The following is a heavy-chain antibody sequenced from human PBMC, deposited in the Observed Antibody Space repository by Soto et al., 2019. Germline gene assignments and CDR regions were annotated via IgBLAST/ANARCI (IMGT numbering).Heavy chain of an antibody. CDR1: GYTFTGYY. V-gene: IGHV1-2*04. CDR2: INPNSGGT. CDR3: ARDSGYDYNAFDI. J-gene: IGHJ3*02. D-gene: IGHD5-12*01. Sequence: ASVKVSCKASGYTFTGYYMHRVRQAPGQGLEWMGWINPNSGGTNYAQKFQGWVTMTRDTSISTAYMELSRLRSDDTAVYYCARDSGYDYNAFDIWGQGAMVTVSS.